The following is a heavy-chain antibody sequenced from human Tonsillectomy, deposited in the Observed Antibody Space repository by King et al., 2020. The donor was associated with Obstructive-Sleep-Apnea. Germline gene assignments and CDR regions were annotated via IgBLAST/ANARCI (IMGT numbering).Heavy chain of an antibody. Sequence: QAPGQGLEWLGGIIPIFGTANYAQKFQGRVTITADESTSTAYMELSSLRSEDTAVYYCAIGDYGDYVKYYYYYMDVWGKRTTVTVS. V-gene: IGHV1-69*01. CDR2: IIPIFGTA. D-gene: IGHD4-17*01. J-gene: IGHJ6*03. CDR3: AIGDYGDYVKYYYYYMDV.